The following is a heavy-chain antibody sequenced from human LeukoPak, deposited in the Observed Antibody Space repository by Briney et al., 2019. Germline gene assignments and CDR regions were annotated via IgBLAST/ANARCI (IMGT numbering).Heavy chain of an antibody. CDR1: GYYFRDSY. Sequence: ASVTVSCKASGYYFRDSYLHWVGQAPGRGGEWLGWINPNTSDTHYAPRFQGRVTLTSDSYVSTAYMDVSRLRSDDTAVYYCVRDETADCSRGSCYWDWGQGTLVTVSS. J-gene: IGHJ4*02. D-gene: IGHD2-15*01. CDR2: INPNTSDT. V-gene: IGHV1-2*02. CDR3: VRDETADCSRGSCYWD.